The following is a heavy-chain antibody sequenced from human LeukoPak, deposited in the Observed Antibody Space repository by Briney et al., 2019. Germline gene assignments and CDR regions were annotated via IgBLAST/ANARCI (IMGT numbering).Heavy chain of an antibody. CDR3: ATGGIQLWFTT. Sequence: SETLSLTCTVSGGSISSYYWSWIRQPPGKGLEWIGYIYYSGSTNYNPSLKSRVTISVDTSKNQFSLKLSSVTAADTAVYYCATGGIQLWFTTWGQGTLVTVSS. V-gene: IGHV4-59*01. CDR1: GGSISSYY. J-gene: IGHJ5*02. CDR2: IYYSGST. D-gene: IGHD5-18*01.